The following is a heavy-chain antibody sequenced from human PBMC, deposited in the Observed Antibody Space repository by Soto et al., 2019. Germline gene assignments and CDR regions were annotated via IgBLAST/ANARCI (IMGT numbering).Heavy chain of an antibody. CDR3: ASDGLFGVVGADAFDI. CDR2: ISYDGSNK. D-gene: IGHD3-3*01. J-gene: IGHJ3*02. V-gene: IGHV3-30-3*01. Sequence: GGSLRLSCAASGFTFSSYAMHWVRQAPGKGLEWVAVISYDGSNKYYADSVKGRCTISRDNSKNLLYLLMNRLKAEDTAVYYCASDGLFGVVGADAFDILYQETMVTV. CDR1: GFTFSSYA.